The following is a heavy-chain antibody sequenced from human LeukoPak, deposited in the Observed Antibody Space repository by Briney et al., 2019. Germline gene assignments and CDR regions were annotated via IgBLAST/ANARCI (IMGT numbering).Heavy chain of an antibody. D-gene: IGHD6-25*01. CDR2: IGTSSTTI. V-gene: IGHV3-48*01. J-gene: IGHJ6*03. CDR1: GFTFSKYA. Sequence: PGGSLRLSCAASGFTFSKYAMNWVRQPPGKGLEWVSNIGTSSTTIYYADSVKGRFTISRDNAKNSLYLQMNSLRADDTAVYYCARFAAGGSYYYYMDVWGKGTTVTVSS. CDR3: ARFAAGGSYYYYMDV.